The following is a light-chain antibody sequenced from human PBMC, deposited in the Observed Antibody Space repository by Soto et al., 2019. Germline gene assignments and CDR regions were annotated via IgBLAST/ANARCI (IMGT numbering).Light chain of an antibody. V-gene: IGKV3-20*01. CDR1: QSVSSSY. CDR2: GAS. Sequence: PWERATLSCRASQSVSSSYLAWYQQKPGQAPRLLIYGASSRATGIPDRFSGSGSGTDFTLTISRLEPEDFAVYYCQQYGSSPWTFGQGTKVDIK. J-gene: IGKJ1*01. CDR3: QQYGSSPWT.